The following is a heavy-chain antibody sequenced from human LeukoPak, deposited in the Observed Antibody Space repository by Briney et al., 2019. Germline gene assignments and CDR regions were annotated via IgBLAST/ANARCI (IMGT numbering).Heavy chain of an antibody. J-gene: IGHJ5*02. CDR2: INPNSGGT. V-gene: IGHV1-2*02. D-gene: IGHD3-9*01. CDR3: ARDDVLTGPHSGGGTSEEFDP. Sequence: ASVKVSCKASGYTFSAYYMHWVRQAPGQGLEWMGWINPNSGGTNYAQKFQGRVTMTRDTSINTAYMELSRLRSDDTAVYYCARDDVLTGPHSGGGTSEEFDPWGQGTLVTVSS. CDR1: GYTFSAYY.